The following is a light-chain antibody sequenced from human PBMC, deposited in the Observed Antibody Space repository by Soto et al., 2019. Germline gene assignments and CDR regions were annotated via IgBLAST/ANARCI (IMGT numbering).Light chain of an antibody. V-gene: IGKV1-5*01. CDR3: QPYNTVGIT. Sequence: DIQMTQSPSTLSASVGDRVTLTCRASQSVSDWLAWYQQKPGKAHNLLIYDASTLETGVPSRFSGSGSQTEFTLTITSLQHDDFAPCFCQPYNTVGITFGPGTTV. CDR1: QSVSDW. J-gene: IGKJ3*01. CDR2: DAS.